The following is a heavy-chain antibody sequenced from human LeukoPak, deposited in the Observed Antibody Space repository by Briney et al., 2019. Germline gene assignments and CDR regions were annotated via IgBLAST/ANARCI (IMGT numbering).Heavy chain of an antibody. CDR2: ISAYNGNT. J-gene: IGHJ6*02. D-gene: IGHD3-16*01. V-gene: IGHV1-18*01. CDR1: GYTFTSYG. Sequence: ASVKVSCKASGYTFTSYGISWVRQAPGQGLEWMGWISAYNGNTNYAQKFQGRVTITADESTSTAYMELSSLRSEDTAVYYCAGGQSSPFYYYYGMDVWGQGTTVTVSS. CDR3: AGGQSSPFYYYYGMDV.